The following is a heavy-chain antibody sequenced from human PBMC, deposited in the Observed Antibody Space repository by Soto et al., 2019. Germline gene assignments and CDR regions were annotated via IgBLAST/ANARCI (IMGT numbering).Heavy chain of an antibody. Sequence: PSETLSLTCTVSGCSISSYYWSWIRQPPGKGLEWIGYIYYSGSTNYNPSLKSRVTISVDTSKNQFSLKLSSVTDADTAVYYCARDLYDSSGYYLKRYAFDIWGQGTMVTVSS. CDR1: GCSISSYY. CDR3: ARDLYDSSGYYLKRYAFDI. V-gene: IGHV4-59*01. D-gene: IGHD3-22*01. J-gene: IGHJ3*02. CDR2: IYYSGST.